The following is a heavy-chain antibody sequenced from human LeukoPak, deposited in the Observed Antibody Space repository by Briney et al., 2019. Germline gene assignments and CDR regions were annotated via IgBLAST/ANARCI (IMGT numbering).Heavy chain of an antibody. J-gene: IGHJ4*02. D-gene: IGHD1-7*01. CDR3: ANGGAGTTPLAY. CDR1: GFTFSSYW. Sequence: GGSLRLSCAASGFTFSSYWMHWVRQAPGKGLVWVSRINTDGSSTSYADSVKGRFTISRDNSKVTLFLQMDSLRLEDTGIYYCANGGAGTTPLAYWGQGTLVAVSS. CDR2: INTDGSST. V-gene: IGHV3-74*01.